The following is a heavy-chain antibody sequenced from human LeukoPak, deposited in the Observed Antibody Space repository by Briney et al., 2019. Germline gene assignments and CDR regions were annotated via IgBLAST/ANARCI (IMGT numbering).Heavy chain of an antibody. D-gene: IGHD3-22*01. CDR3: ARVVQSTDSSGFYLPEYFQH. Sequence: SETLSLTCTVSGYSISSGYYWCWIRQPPGKGLEWIGSIYHSGSTYYNPSLKSRVTISVDTSRNQFSLKLSSVTAADTAVYYCARVVQSTDSSGFYLPEYFQHWGQGTLVTVSS. V-gene: IGHV4-38-2*02. CDR1: GYSISSGYY. J-gene: IGHJ1*01. CDR2: IYHSGST.